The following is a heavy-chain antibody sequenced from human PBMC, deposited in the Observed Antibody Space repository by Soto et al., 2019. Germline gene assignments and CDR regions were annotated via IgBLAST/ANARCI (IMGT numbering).Heavy chain of an antibody. V-gene: IGHV6-1*01. CDR2: TYYRSKWYD. CDR3: ASEGVASTDYGDNIDY. D-gene: IGHD4-17*01. Sequence: PSQTLSLTCAISGDNISSNRAAWNWIRQSPSRGLEWLGRTYYRSKWYDDYAVSVKGRITINPDTSKNQFSLHLNSVTPEDTAVYYCASEGVASTDYGDNIDYWGPGTLVTVS. J-gene: IGHJ4*02. CDR1: GDNISSNRAA.